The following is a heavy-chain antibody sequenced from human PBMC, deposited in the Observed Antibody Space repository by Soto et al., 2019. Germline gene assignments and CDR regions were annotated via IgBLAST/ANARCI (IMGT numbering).Heavy chain of an antibody. CDR1: GFTFSSYS. J-gene: IGHJ4*02. CDR3: ASSWLDYDILTGPSKYSGYVRAQYYFDY. V-gene: IGHV3-21*01. Sequence: GGSLRLSCAASGFTFSSYSMNWVRQAPGKGLEWVSSISSSSSYIYYADSVKGRFTISRDNAKNSLYLQMNSLRAEDTVVYYCASSWLDYDILTGPSKYSGYVRAQYYFDYWGQGTLVTVSS. D-gene: IGHD3-9*01. CDR2: ISSSSSYI.